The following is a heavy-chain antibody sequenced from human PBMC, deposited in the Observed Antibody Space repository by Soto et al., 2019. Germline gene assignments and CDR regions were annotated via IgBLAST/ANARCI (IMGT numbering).Heavy chain of an antibody. Sequence: SGGSLRLSCAASGFTFSDYYMSWIRQAPGKGLEWVSYISSSGSTIYYADSVKGRFTISRDNAKNSLYLQMNSLRAEDTAVYYCARDPSEQWLVRAFDIWGQGTMVTVSS. J-gene: IGHJ3*02. CDR2: ISSSGSTI. V-gene: IGHV3-11*01. CDR1: GFTFSDYY. D-gene: IGHD6-19*01. CDR3: ARDPSEQWLVRAFDI.